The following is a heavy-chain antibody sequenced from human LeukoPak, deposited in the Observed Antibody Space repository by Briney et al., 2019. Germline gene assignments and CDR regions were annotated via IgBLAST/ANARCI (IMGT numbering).Heavy chain of an antibody. V-gene: IGHV3-23*01. CDR2: VGTGDDT. D-gene: IGHD2-2*01. Sequence: GGSLRLSCAASGFTFSSYAMYWVRQAPGKGLEWVSAVGTGDDTYYADSVKGRFTISRDDSKNTLYLQMNSLRAEDAAVYYCAKVPDIVVVPAAMPDYWGQGTLVTVSS. J-gene: IGHJ4*02. CDR3: AKVPDIVVVPAAMPDY. CDR1: GFTFSSYA.